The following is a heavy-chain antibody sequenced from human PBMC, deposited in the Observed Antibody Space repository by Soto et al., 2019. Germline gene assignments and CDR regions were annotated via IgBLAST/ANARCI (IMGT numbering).Heavy chain of an antibody. CDR3: ARGSFLGATYFDY. V-gene: IGHV4-59*01. D-gene: IGHD1-26*01. CDR1: GGSISSYS. CDR2: IYYTGST. Sequence: QVQLQESGPGLVKPSETLSLTCTVSGGSISSYSWSWIRQSPGKGLEWIGYIYYTGSTNYKPSLKSRVTISVDTSKNQFSLKLSSVTTADTAVYHCARGSFLGATYFDYWGQGTLVTVSS. J-gene: IGHJ4*02.